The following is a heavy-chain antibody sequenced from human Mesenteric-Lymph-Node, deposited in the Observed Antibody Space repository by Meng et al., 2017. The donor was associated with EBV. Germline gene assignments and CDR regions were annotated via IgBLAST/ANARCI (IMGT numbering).Heavy chain of an antibody. J-gene: IGHJ4*02. CDR1: GASISVPNW. Sequence: HESHLGFVRPSGTLALTCVVSGASISVPNWWSWVRQPPGKGLEWIGEVYHSGSTNYNPSLKSRVSMSVDTSKNHFSLKLTSVTAADTAMYYCAEVLNGYYYFDYWGQGTLVTVSS. CDR2: VYHSGST. CDR3: AEVLNGYYYFDY. D-gene: IGHD3-22*01. V-gene: IGHV4-4*02.